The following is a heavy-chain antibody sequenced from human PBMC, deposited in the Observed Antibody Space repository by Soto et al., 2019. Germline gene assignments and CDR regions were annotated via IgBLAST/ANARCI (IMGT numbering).Heavy chain of an antibody. CDR2: IYWDDDK. CDR1: GFSLSTSGVG. V-gene: IGHV2-5*02. D-gene: IGHD2-15*01. J-gene: IGHJ6*02. CDR3: AHVLVVVANYGMDV. Sequence: QITLKESGPTLVKPTQTLTLTCTFSGFSLSTSGVGVGWIRQPPGKALEWLALIYWDDDKRYSPSLTSRLTINKDTSKNQVVLTMNNMDPVDTATYYCAHVLVVVANYGMDVWGQGTTVTVSS.